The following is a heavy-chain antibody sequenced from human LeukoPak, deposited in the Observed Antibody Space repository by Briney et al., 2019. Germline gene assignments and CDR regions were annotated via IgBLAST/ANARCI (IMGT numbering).Heavy chain of an antibody. CDR3: ARDQVRGVMNPGYGMDV. CDR1: GYTFTSYY. Sequence: GASVKVSCKASGYTFTSYYMHWVRQAPGQGLEWMGIINPSGGSTSYAQKFQGRVTMTRDTSTSTVYMELSSLRSDDTAVYYCARDQVRGVMNPGYGMDVWGKGTTVTVSS. CDR2: INPSGGST. D-gene: IGHD3-10*01. V-gene: IGHV1-46*01. J-gene: IGHJ6*04.